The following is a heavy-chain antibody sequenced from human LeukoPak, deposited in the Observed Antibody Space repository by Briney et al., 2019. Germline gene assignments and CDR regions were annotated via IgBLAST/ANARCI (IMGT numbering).Heavy chain of an antibody. CDR2: IYYSGST. D-gene: IGHD6-13*01. J-gene: IGHJ4*02. Sequence: SETLSLTCTVSGGSISSYYWSWIRQPPGKGLEWIGYIYYSGSTNYNPPLKSRVTISVDTSKNQFSLKLSSVTAADTAVYYCARSYSSSWYYYYWGQGTLVTVSS. V-gene: IGHV4-59*01. CDR1: GGSISSYY. CDR3: ARSYSSSWYYYY.